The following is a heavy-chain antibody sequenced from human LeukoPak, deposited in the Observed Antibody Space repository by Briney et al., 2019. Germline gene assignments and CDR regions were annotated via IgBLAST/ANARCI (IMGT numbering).Heavy chain of an antibody. Sequence: SETLSLTCSVSGASIGSYYWSWIRQPPGKGLEWIGYMYYSGSTNYNPSLKSRVTISKDMSKNQFSLRLTSVTAADTAVYYCARVGGAPLGAFDIWGQGTMVTVSS. CDR1: GASIGSYY. V-gene: IGHV4-59*01. CDR3: ARVGGAPLGAFDI. J-gene: IGHJ3*02. CDR2: MYYSGST. D-gene: IGHD3-16*01.